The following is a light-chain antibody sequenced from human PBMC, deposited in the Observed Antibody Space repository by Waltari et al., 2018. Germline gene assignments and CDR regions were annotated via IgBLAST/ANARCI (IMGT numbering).Light chain of an antibody. CDR1: ALPRQY. V-gene: IGLV3-25*03. J-gene: IGLJ2*01. CDR2: KDT. CDR3: QSTDNSGTYVV. Sequence: SYELTQPPSVSVSPGQTARITCSGDALPRQYSFWYPQRSGQAPVLVISKDTERPSGIPERFSGSSSGTRVTLTISGVQAQDEADYYCQSTDNSGTYVVFGGGTKLTVL.